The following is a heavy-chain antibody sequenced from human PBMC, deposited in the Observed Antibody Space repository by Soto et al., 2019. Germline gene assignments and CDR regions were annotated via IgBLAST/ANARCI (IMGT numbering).Heavy chain of an antibody. J-gene: IGHJ5*02. CDR3: ARAGDYDSISQGYWFDL. V-gene: IGHV3-7*05. D-gene: IGHD3-22*01. CDR1: GFTFSSYW. Sequence: PGGSLRLSCAASGFTFSSYWMGGVRQAPGKGLEWVANIKQDGSEKYYVDSVKGRFTISRDNAKNSLYLQMNSLRAEDTAVYYCARAGDYDSISQGYWFDLWGQGTLVSVSS. CDR2: IKQDGSEK.